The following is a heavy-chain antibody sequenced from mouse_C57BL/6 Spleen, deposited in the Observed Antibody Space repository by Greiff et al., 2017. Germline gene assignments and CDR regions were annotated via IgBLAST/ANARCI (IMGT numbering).Heavy chain of an antibody. CDR3: ANYDYPDY. D-gene: IGHD2-4*01. V-gene: IGHV1-7*01. Sequence: VQVVESGAELAKPGASVKLSCKASGYTFTSYWMHWVKQRPGQGLEWIGYINPSSGYTKYNQKFKDKATLTADKSSSTAYMQLSSLTYEDSAVYYCANYDYPDYWGQGTTLTVSS. J-gene: IGHJ2*01. CDR2: INPSSGYT. CDR1: GYTFTSYW.